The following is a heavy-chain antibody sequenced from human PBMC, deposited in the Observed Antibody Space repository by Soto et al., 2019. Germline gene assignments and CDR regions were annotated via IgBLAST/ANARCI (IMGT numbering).Heavy chain of an antibody. D-gene: IGHD2-15*01. CDR3: ARDPVGGYRMDV. CDR2: IYYSGST. CDR1: GGSISSGDYY. Sequence: SETLSLTCTVSGGSISSGDYYWSWIRQPPGKGLEWIGYIYYSGSTYYNPSLKSRVTISVDTSKNQFSLKLSSVTAADTAVYYCARDPVGGYRMDVWGKGTTVTVYS. J-gene: IGHJ6*04. V-gene: IGHV4-30-4*01.